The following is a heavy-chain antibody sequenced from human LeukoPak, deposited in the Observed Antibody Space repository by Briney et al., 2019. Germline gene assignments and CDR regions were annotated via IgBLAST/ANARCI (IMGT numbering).Heavy chain of an antibody. CDR3: ARSPRYYDSSNLDI. D-gene: IGHD3-22*01. CDR1: GFTFSSYS. Sequence: GGSLRLSCAASGFTFSSYSMNWVRQAPGKGLEWVSSISSSSYIYYADSVKGRFTISRDNAKNSLYLQMNSLRAEDTAVYYCARSPRYYDSSNLDIWGQGTMVTVSS. J-gene: IGHJ3*02. V-gene: IGHV3-21*01. CDR2: ISSSSYI.